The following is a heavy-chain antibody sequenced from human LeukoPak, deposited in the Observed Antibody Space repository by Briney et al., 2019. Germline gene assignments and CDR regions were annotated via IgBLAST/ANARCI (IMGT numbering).Heavy chain of an antibody. J-gene: IGHJ4*02. CDR2: IYHSGST. CDR1: GGSISSSSYY. CDR3: ARVGEQWD. Sequence: PSETLSLTCTVSGGSISSSSYYWGWIRQPPGKGLEWIGSIYHSGSTYYNPSLKSRVTISVDTSKNQFSLKLSSVTAADTAVYYCARVGEQWDWGQGTLVTVSS. D-gene: IGHD3-10*01. V-gene: IGHV4-39*07.